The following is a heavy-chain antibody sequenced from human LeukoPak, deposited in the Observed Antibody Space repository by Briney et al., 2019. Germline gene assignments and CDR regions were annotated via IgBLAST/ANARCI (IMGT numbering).Heavy chain of an antibody. Sequence: SVKVSCKASGGTFSSYAISWVRQAPGQGLEWMGRITPILGIANYAQKFQGRVTITADKSTSTAYMELSSLRSEDTAVYYCARDLAAAGPYYYHGMDVWGQGTTVTVSS. D-gene: IGHD6-13*01. CDR1: GGTFSSYA. CDR2: ITPILGIA. J-gene: IGHJ6*02. CDR3: ARDLAAAGPYYYHGMDV. V-gene: IGHV1-69*04.